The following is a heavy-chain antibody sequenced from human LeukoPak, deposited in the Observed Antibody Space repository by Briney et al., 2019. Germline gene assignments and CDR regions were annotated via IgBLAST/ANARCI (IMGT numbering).Heavy chain of an antibody. V-gene: IGHV1-18*01. D-gene: IGHD6-6*01. J-gene: IGHJ3*02. Sequence: ASVKVSCKASGYTFTSYGISWVRQAPGQGLEWMGWISTYNGDTNYAQKLQGRVTMTTDTSTNTAYMELRSLRSDDTAVYYCARDRIAARVDAFDIWGQGTMVTVSS. CDR3: ARDRIAARVDAFDI. CDR1: GYTFTSYG. CDR2: ISTYNGDT.